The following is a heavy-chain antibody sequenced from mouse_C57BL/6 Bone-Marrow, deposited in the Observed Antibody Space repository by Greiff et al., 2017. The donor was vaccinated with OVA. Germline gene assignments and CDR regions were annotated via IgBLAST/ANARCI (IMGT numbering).Heavy chain of an antibody. CDR1: GFTFSSYA. V-gene: IGHV5-4*03. CDR2: ISDGGSYT. J-gene: IGHJ4*01. Sequence: DVKLVESGGGLVKPGGSLKLSCAASGFTFSSYAMSWVRQTPEKRLAWVATISDGGSYTYYPDNVKGRFTISRDNAKNNLYLQMSHLKSEDTAVYYCARGKNGYYGYAMDYWGQGTSVTVSS. D-gene: IGHD2-3*01. CDR3: ARGKNGYYGYAMDY.